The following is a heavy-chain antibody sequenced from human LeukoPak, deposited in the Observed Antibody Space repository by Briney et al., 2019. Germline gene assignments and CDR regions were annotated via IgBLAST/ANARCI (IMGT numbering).Heavy chain of an antibody. Sequence: GASVKVSCKASGGTFSSYAISWVRQAPGRGLEWMGGIIPIFGTANYAQKFQGRVTITADESTSTAYMELSSLRSEDTAVYYCARDARHRYCSSTSCYRGWLDPWGQGTLVTVSS. CDR3: ARDARHRYCSSTSCYRGWLDP. J-gene: IGHJ5*02. D-gene: IGHD2-2*01. CDR2: IIPIFGTA. V-gene: IGHV1-69*13. CDR1: GGTFSSYA.